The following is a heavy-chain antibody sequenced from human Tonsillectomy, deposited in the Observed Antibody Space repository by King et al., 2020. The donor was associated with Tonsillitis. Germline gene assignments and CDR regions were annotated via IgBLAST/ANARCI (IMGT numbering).Heavy chain of an antibody. CDR2: ISAYNGNT. J-gene: IGHJ4*02. CDR3: ARVPVNFDWFAKPIGY. D-gene: IGHD3-9*01. V-gene: IGHV1-18*04. Sequence: VQLVESGAEVKKPGASAKVSCKASGYTFTSYGISWLRQAPGQGLEWMGWISAYNGNTNYAQKLQGRVTMTTDTSTSTAYMELRSLRSDDTAVYYCARVPVNFDWFAKPIGYWGQGTLVTVSS. CDR1: GYTFTSYG.